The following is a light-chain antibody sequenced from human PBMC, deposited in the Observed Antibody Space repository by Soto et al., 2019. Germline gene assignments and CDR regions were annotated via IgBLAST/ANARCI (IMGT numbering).Light chain of an antibody. J-gene: IGKJ1*01. CDR2: AAS. CDR3: QQYNTYPWT. V-gene: IGKV4-1*01. Sequence: DVVLTQSPYALALSLCESVTISFKSCQCILYSSNNRNYLAWYQQKPGKVPKLLIYAASTLQSGVPSRFSGSGSGTEFTLTISSLQPDDFATYYCQQYNTYPWTFGQGTKVDIK. CDR1: QCILYSSNNRNY.